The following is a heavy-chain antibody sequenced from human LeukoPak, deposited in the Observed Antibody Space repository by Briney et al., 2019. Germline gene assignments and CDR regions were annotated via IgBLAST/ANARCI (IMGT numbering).Heavy chain of an antibody. V-gene: IGHV4-4*07. Sequence: SETLSLTCTVSGGSISGYYWSWIRQPAGKGLDWIGRIYTSGSTNYNPSLKSRVTMSVDTSKNQFSLKLSSVTAADTAVYYCARVGIQLWPKRAFDIWGQGTMVTVSS. CDR3: ARVGIQLWPKRAFDI. CDR1: GGSISGYY. J-gene: IGHJ3*02. D-gene: IGHD5-18*01. CDR2: IYTSGST.